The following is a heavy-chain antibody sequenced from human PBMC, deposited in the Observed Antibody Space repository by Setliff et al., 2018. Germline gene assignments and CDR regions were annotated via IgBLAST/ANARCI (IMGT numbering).Heavy chain of an antibody. D-gene: IGHD3-22*01. V-gene: IGHV3-23*01. CDR2: ITGNGNSL. CDR1: GFTFSTYA. CDR3: AKDRKNYYDTSGYPDAFDI. J-gene: IGHJ3*02. Sequence: GESLTISCAASGFTFSTYALSWVRQAPGKGPERVSTITGNGNSLYYADSVKGRFIVSRDNSKNTMYLQLRSLRADDTAIYYCAKDRKNYYDTSGYPDAFDIWGQGTTVTVSS.